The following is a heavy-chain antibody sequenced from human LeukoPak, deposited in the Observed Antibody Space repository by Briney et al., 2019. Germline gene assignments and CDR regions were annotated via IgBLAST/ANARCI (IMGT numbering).Heavy chain of an antibody. D-gene: IGHD1-7*01. CDR2: ITYSGYT. J-gene: IGHJ4*02. CDR3: ARHIDGTTRDH. Sequence: SETLSLTCTESSGSITSYYWSWVRQPPGKGLEWIGYITYSGYTASHPSLTSRVTMSIDTSEKQLSLKLSSVTAADTAVYYCARHIDGTTRDHWGQGTLVTVSS. V-gene: IGHV4-59*08. CDR1: SGSITSYY.